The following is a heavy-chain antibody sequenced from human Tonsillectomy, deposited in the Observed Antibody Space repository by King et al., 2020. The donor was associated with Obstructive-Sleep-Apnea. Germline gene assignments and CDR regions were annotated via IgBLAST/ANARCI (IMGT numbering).Heavy chain of an antibody. J-gene: IGHJ3*02. Sequence: QLQESGPGLVKPSETLSLTCSVSGASISSYYWSWIRQPAGKGLEWIGRIYASGSTNYNPSLKSRVTMSLDTSKTQFSLKLSSVTAADTAVYYCARRSTTNCYVGCTFDIWGQGTMVTVSS. V-gene: IGHV4-4*07. D-gene: IGHD2-2*01. CDR3: ARRSTTNCYVGCTFDI. CDR2: IYASGST. CDR1: GASISSYY.